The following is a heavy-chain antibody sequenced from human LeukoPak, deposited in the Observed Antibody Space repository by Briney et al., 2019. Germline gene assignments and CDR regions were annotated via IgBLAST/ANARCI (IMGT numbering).Heavy chain of an antibody. CDR3: ARDQQRWTHFDY. Sequence: ASVKVSCKASGYTFTSYGISWVRQAPGQGLEWMGWISAYNGNTDYAQKLQGRVTMTTDTSTSTAYMELRSLRSDDTAVYYCARDQQRWTHFDYWGQGTLVTVSS. CDR1: GYTFTSYG. CDR2: ISAYNGNT. D-gene: IGHD1-1*01. V-gene: IGHV1-18*01. J-gene: IGHJ4*02.